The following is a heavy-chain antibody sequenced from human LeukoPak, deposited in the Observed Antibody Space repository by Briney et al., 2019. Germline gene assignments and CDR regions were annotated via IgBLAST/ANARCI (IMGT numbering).Heavy chain of an antibody. J-gene: IGHJ4*02. CDR1: GFTFSSYG. CDR2: IRYDGSNK. CDR3: AKDGYDSSGYFFDY. D-gene: IGHD3-22*01. Sequence: GGSLRLSCAASGFTFSSYGMHWVRQAPGKGLEGVAFIRYDGSNKYYADSVKGRFTISRDNSKNTLYRQMSSLRAEDTAVYYCAKDGYDSSGYFFDYWGQGALVTVSS. V-gene: IGHV3-30*02.